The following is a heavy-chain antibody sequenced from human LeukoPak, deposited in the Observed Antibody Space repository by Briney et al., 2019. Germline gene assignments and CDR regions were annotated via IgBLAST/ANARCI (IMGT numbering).Heavy chain of an antibody. CDR2: IRYDGSNK. J-gene: IGHJ4*02. CDR1: GFTFSSYG. CDR3: AKDYHYYDSSGLFDY. D-gene: IGHD3-22*01. V-gene: IGHV3-30*02. Sequence: PGRSLRLSCAPSGFTFSSYGMHWVRQAPGKGLEWVAFIRYDGSNKYYADSVKGRFTISRDNSKNTLYLQMNSLRAEDTAVYYCAKDYHYYDSSGLFDYWGQGTLVTVCS.